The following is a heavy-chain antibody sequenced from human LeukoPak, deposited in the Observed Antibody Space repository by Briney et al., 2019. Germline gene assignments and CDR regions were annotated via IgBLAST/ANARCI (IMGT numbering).Heavy chain of an antibody. V-gene: IGHV1-46*01. CDR3: ARVGTQSRYCSGGSCNRALYGMDV. CDR1: GYTFTSYY. Sequence: ASVKVSCKASGYTFTSYYMHWVRQAPGQGLEWMGIINPSGGSTSYAQKFQGRVTMTRDTSTSTVYMELSSLRSEDTAVYYCARVGTQSRYCSGGSCNRALYGMDVWGQGTTVTVSS. J-gene: IGHJ6*02. D-gene: IGHD2-15*01. CDR2: INPSGGST.